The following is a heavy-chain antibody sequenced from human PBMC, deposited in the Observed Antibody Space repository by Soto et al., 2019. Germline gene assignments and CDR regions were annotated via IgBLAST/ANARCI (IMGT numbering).Heavy chain of an antibody. J-gene: IGHJ4*02. CDR3: ARIPKDVVAAYYLDF. V-gene: IGHV3-23*01. CDR2: ITGSSGTT. Sequence: GGSLRLSCAASGFTFIHYAMTWVRQAQGKGLERVSAITGSSGTTYYADSVKGRFTISRDHSKNTLYLQMSSLRAEDTAVYYCARIPKDVVAAYYLDFWSQGTLVTVSS. D-gene: IGHD2-15*01. CDR1: GFTFIHYA.